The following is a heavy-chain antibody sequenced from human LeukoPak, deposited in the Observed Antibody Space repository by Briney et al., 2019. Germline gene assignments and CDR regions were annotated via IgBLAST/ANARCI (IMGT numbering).Heavy chain of an antibody. CDR3: ASGTLLQHRKTVFSAFDY. J-gene: IGHJ4*02. Sequence: PGGSLRLSCAASGFTFRNYWMNWVRQAPGKGLEWVANIKQDGSERYYVDSVKGRFTISRDNAKNSLYLQMNSLRAEDTAVYFCASGTLLQHRKTVFSAFDYWGQGTLVTVSS. D-gene: IGHD3-22*01. CDR1: GFTFRNYW. CDR2: IKQDGSER. V-gene: IGHV3-7*01.